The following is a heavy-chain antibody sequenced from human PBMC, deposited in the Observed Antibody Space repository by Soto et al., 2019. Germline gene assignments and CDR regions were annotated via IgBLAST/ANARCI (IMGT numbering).Heavy chain of an antibody. V-gene: IGHV1-8*02. CDR2: MNPGSGDT. CDR1: GYTFTNND. D-gene: IGHD5-18*01. CDR3: ARMESFGSLNWFDP. J-gene: IGHJ5*02. Sequence: QVQLVQSGAEVKKPGASVKVSCKASGYTFTNNDVSWVRQATGQGLEWMGWMNPGSGDTGYAQKFQGRVTMTRDSYIATAYMELNSLTSEDTAIYYCARMESFGSLNWFDPWGQGTLGTVSS.